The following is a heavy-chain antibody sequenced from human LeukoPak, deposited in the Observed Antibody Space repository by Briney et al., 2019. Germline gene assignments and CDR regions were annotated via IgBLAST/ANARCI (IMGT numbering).Heavy chain of an antibody. J-gene: IGHJ4*02. V-gene: IGHV3-30-3*01. CDR2: ISYDGSNK. CDR1: GFTFSSYA. Sequence: PGGSLRLSCAASGFTFSSYAMHWVRQAPGKGPEWVAVISYDGSNKYYADSVKGRFTISRDNSKNTLYLQMNSLRAEDTAVYYCARVHSADYGDFSLDYWGQGTLVTVSS. CDR3: ARVHSADYGDFSLDY. D-gene: IGHD4-17*01.